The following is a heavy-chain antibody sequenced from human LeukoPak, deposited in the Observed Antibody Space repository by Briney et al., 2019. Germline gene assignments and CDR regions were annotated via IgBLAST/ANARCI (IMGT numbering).Heavy chain of an antibody. CDR3: ARDQLRDSGSYYGLA. D-gene: IGHD1-26*01. CDR2: ISSSSSTI. V-gene: IGHV3-48*02. J-gene: IGHJ4*02. CDR1: GFTFSSYS. Sequence: GGSLRLSCAASGFTFSSYSMNWVRQAPGKGLEWVSYISSSSSTIYYADSVKGRFSISRDNAKNSLYLQMNSLRDEDTAVYYCARDQLRDSGSYYGLAWGQGTLVTVSS.